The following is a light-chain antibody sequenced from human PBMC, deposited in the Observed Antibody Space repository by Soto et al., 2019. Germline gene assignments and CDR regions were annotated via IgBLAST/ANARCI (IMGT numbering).Light chain of an antibody. CDR2: DAS. J-gene: IGKJ1*01. CDR3: QHYNNYSGT. CDR1: QSIGDW. Sequence: DIQMTQSPSTLSASVGDRVTITCRASQSIGDWLAWYQQKPGKAPKLLIYDASSLESGVPSRFSGSGSGTEFTLTISSLQTDDSATYYCQHYNNYSGTFGQGTKV. V-gene: IGKV1-5*01.